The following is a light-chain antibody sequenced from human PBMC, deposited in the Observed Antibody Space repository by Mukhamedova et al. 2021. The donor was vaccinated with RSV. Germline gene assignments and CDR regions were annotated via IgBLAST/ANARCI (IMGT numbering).Light chain of an antibody. V-gene: IGKV1-33*01. J-gene: IGKJ2*01. Sequence: WYQRRVHGKAPKLLIYDVSNVERGVPTKFRGSRSGTEFTLTISSLEPGDSATYYCQQYEKVPYTFGQGTRVEIK. CDR2: DVS. CDR3: QQYEKVPYT.